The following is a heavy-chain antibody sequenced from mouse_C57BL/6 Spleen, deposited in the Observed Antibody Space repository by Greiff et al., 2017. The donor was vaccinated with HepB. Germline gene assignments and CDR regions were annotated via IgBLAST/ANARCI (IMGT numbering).Heavy chain of an antibody. V-gene: IGHV5-17*01. D-gene: IGHD1-1*01. CDR2: ISSGSSTI. CDR3: ARPYYGSSPYYAMDY. Sequence: EVQVVESGGGLVKPGGSLKLSCAASGFTFSDYGMHWVRQAPEKGLEWVAYISSGSSTIYYADTVKGRFTISRDNAKNTLFLQMTSLRSEDTAMYYCARPYYGSSPYYAMDYWGQGTSVTVSS. CDR1: GFTFSDYG. J-gene: IGHJ4*01.